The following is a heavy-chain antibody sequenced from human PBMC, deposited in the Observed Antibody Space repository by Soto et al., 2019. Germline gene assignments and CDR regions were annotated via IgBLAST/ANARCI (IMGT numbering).Heavy chain of an antibody. V-gene: IGHV3-30*18. J-gene: IGHJ4*02. CDR1: GFTFSSYG. Sequence: GGSLRLSCAASGFTFSSYGMHWVRQAPGKGLEWVAVISHDGSKKYYADSVKGRFTISRDNSKNTLYLQMNSLRAEDTAVYYCAKALSPMYYYDSSGYYFDYWGQGTLVTVSS. CDR2: ISHDGSKK. CDR3: AKALSPMYYYDSSGYYFDY. D-gene: IGHD3-22*01.